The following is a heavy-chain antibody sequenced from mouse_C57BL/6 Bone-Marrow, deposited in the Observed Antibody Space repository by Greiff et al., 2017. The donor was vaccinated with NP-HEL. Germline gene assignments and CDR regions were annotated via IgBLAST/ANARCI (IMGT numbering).Heavy chain of an antibody. CDR3: TRDRGYYIAY. V-gene: IGHV5-9-1*02. D-gene: IGHD2-3*01. Sequence: EVKVVESGEGLVKPGGSLKLSCAASGFTFGSYAMSWVRQTPEKRLEWVAYISSGGDYIYYADTVKGRFTISRDNARNTLYLQMSSLKSEDTAMYYCTRDRGYYIAYWGQGTLVTVSA. J-gene: IGHJ3*01. CDR1: GFTFGSYA. CDR2: ISSGGDYI.